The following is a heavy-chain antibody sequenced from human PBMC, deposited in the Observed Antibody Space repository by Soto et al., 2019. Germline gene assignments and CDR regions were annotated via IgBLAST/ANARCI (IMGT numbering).Heavy chain of an antibody. V-gene: IGHV1-46*03. CDR3: ASGHYGDYGFDP. CDR2: INPSGGST. CDR1: GYTFTSYY. Sequence: QVQLVQSGAEVKKPGASVKVSCKASGYTFTSYYMHWVRQAPGQGLEWMGIINPSGGSTSYAQKCQGRVTMTRDTSTSTVYMELSSLRSEDTAVYYCASGHYGDYGFDPWGQGTLVTVSS. J-gene: IGHJ5*02. D-gene: IGHD4-17*01.